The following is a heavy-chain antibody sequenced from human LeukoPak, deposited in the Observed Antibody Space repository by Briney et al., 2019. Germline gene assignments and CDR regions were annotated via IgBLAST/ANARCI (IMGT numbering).Heavy chain of an antibody. D-gene: IGHD6-13*01. V-gene: IGHV4-30-4*01. CDR2: IYYSGST. CDR1: GGSISSGDYY. J-gene: IGHJ5*02. CDR3: AREGRPGRGQQSNWFGP. Sequence: PSETLSLTCTVSGGSISSGDYYWSWIRQPPGKGLEWIGYIYYSGSTYYNPSLKSRVTISVDTSKNQFSLKLSSVTAADTAVYYCAREGRPGRGQQSNWFGPWGQGTLVTVSS.